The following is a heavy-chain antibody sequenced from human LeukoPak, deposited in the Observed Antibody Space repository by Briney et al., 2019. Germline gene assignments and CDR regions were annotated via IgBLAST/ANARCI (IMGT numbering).Heavy chain of an antibody. Sequence: ASVKVSCKASGYTFTSYGISWVRQAPGQGLEWMGWISAYNGNTNFAQKLQGRVTMTTDTSTSTAYMELRSLRSDDTAVYYCARLNYGDYVVDYWGQGTLVTVSS. CDR3: ARLNYGDYVVDY. V-gene: IGHV1-18*01. CDR2: ISAYNGNT. D-gene: IGHD4-17*01. CDR1: GYTFTSYG. J-gene: IGHJ4*02.